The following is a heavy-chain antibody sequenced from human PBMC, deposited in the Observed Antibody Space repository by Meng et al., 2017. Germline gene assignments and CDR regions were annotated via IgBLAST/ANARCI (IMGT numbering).Heavy chain of an antibody. J-gene: IGHJ4*02. D-gene: IGHD3-10*01. CDR3: AKGASDYYGSGSQSDY. V-gene: IGHV3-9*01. CDR1: GFTFDDYA. CDR2: ISWNSGSI. Sequence: GGSLRLSCAASGFTFDDYAMHWVRQAPGKGLEWVSGISWNSGSIGYADSVKGRFTVSRDNAKNSLYLQMNSLRAEDTALYYCAKGASDYYGSGSQSDYWGQGTLVTVSS.